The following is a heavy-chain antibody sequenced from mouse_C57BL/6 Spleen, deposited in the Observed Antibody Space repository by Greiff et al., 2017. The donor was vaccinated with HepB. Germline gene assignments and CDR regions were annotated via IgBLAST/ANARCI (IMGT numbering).Heavy chain of an antibody. J-gene: IGHJ2*01. V-gene: IGHV3-6*01. CDR2: ISYDGSN. CDR3: ARVYYGNYGPFDY. Sequence: ESGPGLVKPSQSLSLTCSVTGYSITSGYYWNWIRQFPGNKLEWMGYISYDGSNNYNPSLKNRISITRDTSKNQFFLKLNSVTTEDTATDYCARVYYGNYGPFDYWGQGTTLTVSS. CDR1: GYSITSGYY. D-gene: IGHD2-1*01.